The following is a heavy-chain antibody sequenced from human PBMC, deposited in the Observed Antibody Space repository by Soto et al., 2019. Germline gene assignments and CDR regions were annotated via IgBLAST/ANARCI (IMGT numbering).Heavy chain of an antibody. CDR3: ARDLGSFDY. Sequence: QVQLVQSGAEVKKPGSSVKVSCKASGGTFSSYTISWVRQAPGQGLEWMGRIIPILGIANYAQKFQGRVTNXADKSTRTAYMELSSLRSEDTAVYYCARDLGSFDYWGQGTLVTVSS. CDR2: IIPILGIA. J-gene: IGHJ4*02. V-gene: IGHV1-69*08. CDR1: GGTFSSYT. D-gene: IGHD2-15*01.